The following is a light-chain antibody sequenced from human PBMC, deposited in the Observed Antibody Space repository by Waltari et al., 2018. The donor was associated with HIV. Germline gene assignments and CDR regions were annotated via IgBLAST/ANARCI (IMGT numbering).Light chain of an antibody. J-gene: IGLJ7*01. CDR3: QVWDSSSDHAV. Sequence: SYVLTQPPSVSVAPGQTARITCGGNNIGRKTVHWYQQRPGQAPVVCVDDDRARPPWSPERFSGSSSGNTATLTISRVEAGDEADYYGQVWDSSSDHAVFGGGTQLTVL. CDR2: DDR. V-gene: IGLV3-21*02. CDR1: NIGRKT.